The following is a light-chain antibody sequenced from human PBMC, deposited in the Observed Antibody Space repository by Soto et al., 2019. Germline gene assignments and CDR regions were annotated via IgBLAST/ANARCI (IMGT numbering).Light chain of an antibody. Sequence: EIVLTQSPGTLSLSPGARATLSCRASQIIRSTFLAWYQQKPGQAPRLLIHGVSNRATGIPDRFSGSGSGTDFTLIISRLEPEDFAVYYCQQYDDSPETFGQGTKVEIK. V-gene: IGKV3-20*01. CDR3: QQYDDSPET. J-gene: IGKJ1*01. CDR2: GVS. CDR1: QIIRSTF.